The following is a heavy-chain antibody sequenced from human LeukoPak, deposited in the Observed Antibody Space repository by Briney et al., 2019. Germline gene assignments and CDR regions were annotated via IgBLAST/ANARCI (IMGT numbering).Heavy chain of an antibody. CDR1: GFTFSNAW. V-gene: IGHV3-15*01. CDR3: ARVEMATIRY. Sequence: GGSLRLSCAASGFTFSNAWMSWVRQAPGKGLEWVGRIKSKTDGGTTDYAAPVKGRFTISRDDSKNTLYLQMNSLRAEDTAVYYCARVEMATIRYWGQGTLVTVSS. CDR2: IKSKTDGGTT. J-gene: IGHJ4*02. D-gene: IGHD5-24*01.